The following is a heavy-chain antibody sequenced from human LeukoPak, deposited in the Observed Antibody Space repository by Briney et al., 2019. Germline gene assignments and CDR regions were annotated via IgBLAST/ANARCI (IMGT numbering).Heavy chain of an antibody. D-gene: IGHD3-9*01. CDR1: GGSFSGYY. V-gene: IGHV4-34*01. CDR3: ARSWAYYDILTGYYTAYYFDY. J-gene: IGHJ4*02. CDR2: INHSGST. Sequence: SETLSLTCAVYGGSFSGYYWSWIRQPPGKGLEWIGEINHSGSTNYNPSLKSRVTISVDTSKNQFSLKLSSVTAADTAVYYCARSWAYYDILTGYYTAYYFDYWGQGTLVTVSS.